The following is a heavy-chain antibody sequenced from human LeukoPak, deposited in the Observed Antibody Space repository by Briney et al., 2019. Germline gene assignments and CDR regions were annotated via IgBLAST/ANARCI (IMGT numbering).Heavy chain of an antibody. CDR3: ARELFDFVY. D-gene: IGHD3-10*01. J-gene: IGHJ4*02. CDR2: ITGSGGST. CDR1: GFTFDNFA. Sequence: PGGSLRLSCAPSGFTFDNFAMTWVRQAPGKGLEWVSEITGSGGSTYYADSVKGRFTISRDNSKNTLYPQMNSLRAEDTAIYYCARELFDFVYWGQGTLVTVSS. V-gene: IGHV3-23*01.